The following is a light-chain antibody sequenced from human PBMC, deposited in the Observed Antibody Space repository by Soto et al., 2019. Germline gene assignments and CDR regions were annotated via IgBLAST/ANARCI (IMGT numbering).Light chain of an antibody. Sequence: DSHLTQSPSLLSASIGRRVTITCGASHDISTFLAWYQKKPGKAPKLLIYEASTLQSGVPSRFSGSGSGTEFTLTISGLLPEDFAAYKCQQLYTLPFTFGQGTRLEIK. CDR1: HDISTF. J-gene: IGKJ5*01. V-gene: IGKV1-9*01. CDR2: EAS. CDR3: QQLYTLPFT.